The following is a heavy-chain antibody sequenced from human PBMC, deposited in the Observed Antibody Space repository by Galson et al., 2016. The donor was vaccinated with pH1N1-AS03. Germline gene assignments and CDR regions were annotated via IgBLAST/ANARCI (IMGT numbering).Heavy chain of an antibody. CDR2: IYPGDSDT. D-gene: IGHD5-24*01. CDR3: ARGDGYNYYFDY. V-gene: IGHV5-51*03. J-gene: IGHJ4*02. CDR1: GFRFTTYW. Sequence: QSGAEVKKPGESLMISCKASGFRFTTYWIAWVRQLPGKGLEWMGFIYPGDSDTKYSPSFQGQVNISADKSISTAYLRWNSLKASDTAMYYCARGDGYNYYFDYWGQGTLVTVSS.